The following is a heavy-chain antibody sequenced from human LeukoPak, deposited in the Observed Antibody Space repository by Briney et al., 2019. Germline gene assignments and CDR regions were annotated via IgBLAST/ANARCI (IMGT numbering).Heavy chain of an antibody. CDR1: GFTFSSYA. D-gene: IGHD6-13*01. V-gene: IGHV3-23*01. Sequence: GGSLRLSCAASGFTFSSYAMSWVRQAPGKGLEWVSAISGSGGSTYYPDSVKGRFTISRDNSKNTLYLQMKSLRAEDTAVYYCAKEIQYSSSWLAGGAFNIWGQGTMVTVSS. CDR3: AKEIQYSSSWLAGGAFNI. J-gene: IGHJ3*02. CDR2: ISGSGGST.